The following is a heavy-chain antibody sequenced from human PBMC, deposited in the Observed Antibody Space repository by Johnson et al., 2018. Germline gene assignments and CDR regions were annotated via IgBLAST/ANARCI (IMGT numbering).Heavy chain of an antibody. Sequence: VQLVESGGGVVQPGRSLRLSCAASGFTFSSYGMHWVRQAPGKGLEWVAVISYDGSNKYYADSVTGRFTISRDNSKNTLYLQMNSLRAEDTAVYYCAKDIVGAYYYGMDVWGQGTTVTVSS. D-gene: IGHD1-26*01. J-gene: IGHJ6*02. CDR1: GFTFSSYG. CDR3: AKDIVGAYYYGMDV. V-gene: IGHV3-30*18. CDR2: ISYDGSNK.